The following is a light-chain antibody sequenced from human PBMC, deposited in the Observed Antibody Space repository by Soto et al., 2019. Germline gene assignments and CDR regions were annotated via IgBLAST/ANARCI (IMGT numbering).Light chain of an antibody. CDR1: QSVSSN. J-gene: IGKJ1*01. V-gene: IGKV3-15*01. Sequence: EIVMTQSPATLSVSPGERATLSCRASQSVSSNLAWYQQKPGQAPRLLIYGASTRGTGIPARFSSSESGTEFTLTISSLQSEDFAVYYCQQYNNWPLWTFGQGTKVEIK. CDR2: GAS. CDR3: QQYNNWPLWT.